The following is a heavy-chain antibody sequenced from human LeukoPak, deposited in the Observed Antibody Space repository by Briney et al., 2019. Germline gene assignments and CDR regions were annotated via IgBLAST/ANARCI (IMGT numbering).Heavy chain of an antibody. Sequence: GGSLRLSCVASGFSSTYTSWVRQAPGKGLEWVSVIYSGDSTDYADSVRGRFTISRDISKSTVYLQMNSLRPEDTAVYYCARDLWDATGYWGQGTLVTV. V-gene: IGHV3-66*02. J-gene: IGHJ4*02. CDR1: GFSSTY. D-gene: IGHD3-3*01. CDR3: ARDLWDATGY. CDR2: IYSGDST.